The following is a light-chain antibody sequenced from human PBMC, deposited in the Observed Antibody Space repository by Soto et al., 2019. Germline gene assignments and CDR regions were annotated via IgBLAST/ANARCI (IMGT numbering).Light chain of an antibody. CDR2: GAS. V-gene: IGKV3-20*01. CDR3: QQYGSSPQGT. Sequence: EIVLTQSPGTLSLSPGEGATLSCRASQSVSSSYLAWYQQKPGQAPRLLIYGASSRATGIPDRFSGSGSGTDVTLTISRLEPEDFAVYYCQQYGSSPQGTFGQGTKVEIK. J-gene: IGKJ1*01. CDR1: QSVSSSY.